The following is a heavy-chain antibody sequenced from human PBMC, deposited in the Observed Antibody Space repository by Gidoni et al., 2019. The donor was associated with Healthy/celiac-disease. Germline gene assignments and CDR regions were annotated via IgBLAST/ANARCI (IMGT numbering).Heavy chain of an antibody. CDR2: IYYSGST. J-gene: IGHJ6*02. Sequence: QVQLQESGPGLVKPSQTLSLTCTVSGCSISSGGYYWSWIRQHPGKGLEWIGYIYYSGSTYYNPSLKSRVTISVDTSKNQFSLKLSSVTAADTAVYYCARGVWGSPGLSYYYGMDVWGQGTTVTVSS. CDR3: ARGVWGSPGLSYYYGMDV. V-gene: IGHV4-31*03. CDR1: GCSISSGGYY. D-gene: IGHD3-16*01.